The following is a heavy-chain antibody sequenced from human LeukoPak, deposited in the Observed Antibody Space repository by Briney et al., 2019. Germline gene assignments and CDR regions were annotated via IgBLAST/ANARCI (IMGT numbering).Heavy chain of an antibody. D-gene: IGHD3-10*01. V-gene: IGHV4-34*01. CDR1: GGSFSGYY. CDR3: AREASELLWFGDPPYYYMDV. CDR2: INHSGST. Sequence: SETLSLTCAVYGGSFSGYYWSWIRQPPGKGLEWIGEINHSGSTNYNPSLKSRVTMSVDTSKNQFSLKLSSVTAADTAVYYCAREASELLWFGDPPYYYMDVWGKGTTVTISS. J-gene: IGHJ6*03.